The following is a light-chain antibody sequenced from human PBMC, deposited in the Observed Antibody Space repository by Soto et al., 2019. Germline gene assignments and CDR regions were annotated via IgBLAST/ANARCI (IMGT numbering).Light chain of an antibody. CDR1: SGSIASNY. CDR3: QSYDSSTWV. CDR2: EDN. Sequence: NFMLTQPHSVSESPGKTVTISCTRSSGSIASNYVQWYQQRPGSAPTTVIFEDNQRPSGVPDRFSGSIDSSSNSAALTISGLETDDEADYYCQSYDSSTWVFGGGTQLTVL. J-gene: IGLJ3*02. V-gene: IGLV6-57*04.